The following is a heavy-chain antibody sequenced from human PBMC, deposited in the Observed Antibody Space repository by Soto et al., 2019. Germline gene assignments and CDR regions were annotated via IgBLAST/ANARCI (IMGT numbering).Heavy chain of an antibody. CDR3: ARDGVTILPFDY. Sequence: QVQLVQSGAEVKKPGASVKVSCKASGYTFTGYYMHWVRQAPGKGLEWVSYISSSGSTIYYADSVKGRFTISRDNAKNSLYLQMNSLRAEDTAVYYCARDGVTILPFDYWGQGTLVTVSS. V-gene: IGHV3-11*01. D-gene: IGHD3-9*01. J-gene: IGHJ4*02. CDR2: ISSSGSTI. CDR1: GYTFTGYY.